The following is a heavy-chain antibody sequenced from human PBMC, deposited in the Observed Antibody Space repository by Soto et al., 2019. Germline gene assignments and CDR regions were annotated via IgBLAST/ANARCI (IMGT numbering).Heavy chain of an antibody. Sequence: ASVKVSCKASGYTFTGYYMHWVRQAPGQGLEWMGWINPNSGGTNYAQKFQGWVTMTRDTSISTAYMELSRLRSDDTAVYYCARAEGEGYCSGGSCYYHYYMDVWGKGTTVTVSS. V-gene: IGHV1-2*04. CDR2: INPNSGGT. CDR1: GYTFTGYY. J-gene: IGHJ6*03. CDR3: ARAEGEGYCSGGSCYYHYYMDV. D-gene: IGHD2-15*01.